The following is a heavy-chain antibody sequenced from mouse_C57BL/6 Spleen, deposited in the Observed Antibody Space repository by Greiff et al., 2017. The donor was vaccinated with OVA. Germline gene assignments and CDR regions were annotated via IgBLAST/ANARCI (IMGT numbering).Heavy chain of an antibody. V-gene: IGHV1-26*01. Sequence: EVQLQQSGPELVKPGASVKISCKASGYTFTDYYMNWVKQSHGKSLEWIGDINPNNGGTSYNQKFKGKATLTVDKSSSTAYMELRSLTSEDSAVYYCARNYDYDVSYWYFDVWGTGTTVTVSS. CDR1: GYTFTDYY. D-gene: IGHD2-4*01. CDR3: ARNYDYDVSYWYFDV. CDR2: INPNNGGT. J-gene: IGHJ1*03.